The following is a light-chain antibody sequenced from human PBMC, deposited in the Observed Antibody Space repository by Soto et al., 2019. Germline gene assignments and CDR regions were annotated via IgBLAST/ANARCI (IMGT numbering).Light chain of an antibody. J-gene: IGKJ2*01. V-gene: IGKV1-5*03. CDR3: QQYDRFPYT. Sequence: DIQMTQSPSTLSASVGDTVTITCRASESISNWLAWYQQKPGQAPKLLIHKASTLERWVPSRFSGGGSGTEFTLSISSLRSDEYATFRCQQYDRFPYTFGQGTKLDIK. CDR2: KAS. CDR1: ESISNW.